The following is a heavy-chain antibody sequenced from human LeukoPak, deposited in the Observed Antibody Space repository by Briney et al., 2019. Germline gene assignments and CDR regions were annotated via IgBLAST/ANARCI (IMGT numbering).Heavy chain of an antibody. V-gene: IGHV3-9*01. CDR3: AKDKGNLDSSKDY. J-gene: IGHJ4*02. CDR1: GFTFDDYA. CDR2: ISWNSGSI. D-gene: IGHD6-13*01. Sequence: GGSLRLSCAASGFTFDDYAMHWVRQAPGKGLEWVSGISWNSGSIGYADSVKGRFTISRDNAKNSLYLQMNSLRAEDAALYYCAKDKGNLDSSKDYWGQGTLVTVSS.